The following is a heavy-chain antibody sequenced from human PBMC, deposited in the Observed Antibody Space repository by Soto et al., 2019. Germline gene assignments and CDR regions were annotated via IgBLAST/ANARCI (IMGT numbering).Heavy chain of an antibody. CDR1: GYSISSSNW. Sequence: SETLSLTCTVSGYSISSSNWWGWIRQPPGKGLEWIGYIYYSGSTYYNPSLKSRVSMSVDTSKNHFSLKLSSVTAVDTAVYYCASSSVIGTTRRHFDYWGQGTPVTVSS. D-gene: IGHD1-7*01. J-gene: IGHJ4*02. CDR2: IYYSGST. CDR3: ASSSVIGTTRRHFDY. V-gene: IGHV4-28*01.